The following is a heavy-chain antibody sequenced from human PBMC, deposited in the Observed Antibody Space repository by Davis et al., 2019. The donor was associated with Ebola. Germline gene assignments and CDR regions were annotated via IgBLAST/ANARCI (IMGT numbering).Heavy chain of an antibody. D-gene: IGHD2-15*01. CDR3: ARDLVVVVAANQGWYYGMDV. V-gene: IGHV3-21*01. Sequence: GGSLRLSCAASGFTFSSNSMNWVRQAPGKGLEWVSFISSSSNYIYYADSVKGRFTVSRDNAKNSLYLQMNSLRAEDTAVYYCARDLVVVVAANQGWYYGMDVWGKGTTVTVSS. J-gene: IGHJ6*04. CDR2: ISSSSNYI. CDR1: GFTFSSNS.